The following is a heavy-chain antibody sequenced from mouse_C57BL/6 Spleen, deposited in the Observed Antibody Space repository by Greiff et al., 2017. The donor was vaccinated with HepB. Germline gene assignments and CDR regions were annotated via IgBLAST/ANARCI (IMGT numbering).Heavy chain of an antibody. D-gene: IGHD2-4*01. CDR2: ISNGGGST. CDR1: GFTFSDYY. Sequence: EVQVVESGGGLVQPGGSLKLSCAASGFTFSDYYMYWVRQTPEKRLEWVAYISNGGGSTYYPDTVKGRFTISRDNAKNTLYLQLGRLKSEDTAMYYCARQRHDDDRGAMDYWGQGTSVTVSS. J-gene: IGHJ4*01. CDR3: ARQRHDDDRGAMDY. V-gene: IGHV5-12*01.